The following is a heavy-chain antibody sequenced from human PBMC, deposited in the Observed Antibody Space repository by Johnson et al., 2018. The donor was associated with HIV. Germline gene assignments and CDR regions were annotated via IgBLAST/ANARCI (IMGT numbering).Heavy chain of an antibody. D-gene: IGHD3-3*01. CDR3: ARRPITIFGVAFGAFDI. CDR2: ISSSGSTI. CDR1: GFTFSDYY. Sequence: QEQLVESGGGLVQPGGSLRLSCAASGFTFSDYYMSWIRQAPGKGLEWVSYISSSGSTIYYADSVKGRFTISRDNAKNSLYLQMNSLRAEDTAVYYCARRPITIFGVAFGAFDIWGQGTMVTVSS. J-gene: IGHJ3*02. V-gene: IGHV3-11*04.